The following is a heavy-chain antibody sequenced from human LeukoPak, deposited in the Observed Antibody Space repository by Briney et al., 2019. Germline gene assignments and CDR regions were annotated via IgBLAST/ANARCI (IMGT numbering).Heavy chain of an antibody. J-gene: IGHJ4*02. CDR1: GFTFSNAW. Sequence: GGSLRLSCAASGFTFSNAWMSWVRQAPGKGLEWVGRIKSETDGGTTDYAAPVKGRFTISRDDSKNTLYLQMNSLKTEDTAVYYCTTLYSSSPRLKRAWKNDYWGQGTLVTVSS. CDR2: IKSETDGGTT. CDR3: TTLYSSSPRLKRAWKNDY. V-gene: IGHV3-15*01. D-gene: IGHD6-13*01.